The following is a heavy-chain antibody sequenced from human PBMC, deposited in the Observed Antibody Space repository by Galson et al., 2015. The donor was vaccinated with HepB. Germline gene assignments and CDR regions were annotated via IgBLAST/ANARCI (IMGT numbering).Heavy chain of an antibody. CDR1: GDSVSNNSES. Sequence: CAISGDSVSNNSESWNWMRQSPSRGLEWLGRAYYRTRWYHDYAPSVSSRLTITPDTVNNQVSLQLSSVNTEDTAVYYCARGGFGPTVFLFDNWGQGTLVTVSS. V-gene: IGHV6-1*01. CDR2: AYYRTRWYH. D-gene: IGHD3/OR15-3a*01. CDR3: ARGGFGPTVFLFDN. J-gene: IGHJ4*02.